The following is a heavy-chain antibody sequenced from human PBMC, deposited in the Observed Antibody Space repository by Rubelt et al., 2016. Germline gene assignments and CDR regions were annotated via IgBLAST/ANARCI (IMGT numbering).Heavy chain of an antibody. V-gene: IGHV4-34*01. CDR3: ARGFLSSKRGATTSA. J-gene: IGHJ5*02. D-gene: IGHD1-26*01. Sequence: QVQLQQWGAGLLKPSETLSLTCAVYGGSFSGYYWSWIRQPPGKGLEWIGEINHSGSTNYNPSLKSRVTISVDTSKNQFSLKLSSVTAADTAVYYCARGFLSSKRGATTSAWGQGTLVTVSS. CDR2: INHSGST. CDR1: GGSFSGYY.